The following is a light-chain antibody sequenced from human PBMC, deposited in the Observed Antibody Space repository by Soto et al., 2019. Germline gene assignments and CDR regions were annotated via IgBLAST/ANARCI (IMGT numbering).Light chain of an antibody. CDR1: QDIRNY. V-gene: IGKV1-33*01. CDR3: QQYDNVPIT. Sequence: DIQMTQSPSSLSASVGDRVTITCQASQDIRNYLNWYQQKPGKATKLLIYDATKLETGVPSRFTGRGSGTDFTFTISSLQPEDIATYYCQQYDNVPITFGQGTRLEIK. CDR2: DAT. J-gene: IGKJ5*01.